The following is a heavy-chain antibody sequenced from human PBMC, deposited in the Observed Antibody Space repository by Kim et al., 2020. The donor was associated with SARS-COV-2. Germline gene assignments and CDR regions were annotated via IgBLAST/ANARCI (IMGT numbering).Heavy chain of an antibody. V-gene: IGHV4-39*01. CDR2: IYYSGST. D-gene: IGHD1-1*01. CDR1: GDSISSNTYY. J-gene: IGHJ4*02. CDR3: ARLGPNWDEALDS. Sequence: SETLSLTCTVSGDSISSNTYYWGWIRQPPGKGLEGIGTIYYSGSTYYNPSIKSRVTICADMSNNQFSLKLSSVTAADTAFYYCARLGPNWDEALDSWGQG.